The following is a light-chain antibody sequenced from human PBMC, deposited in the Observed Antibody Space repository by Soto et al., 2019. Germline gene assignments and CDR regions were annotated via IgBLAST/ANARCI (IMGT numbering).Light chain of an antibody. J-gene: IGKJ1*01. CDR3: QQYGSSPRT. CDR2: GTS. CDR1: QNVGSRY. Sequence: EIVLPQSPGTLSLSPGERATLSCRASQNVGSRYLAWYQQKPGQAPRLLIYGTSNRATGIPDRFSGSGSGTDFSLTISSLETGDLAVYYCQQYGSSPRTFGQGTKVEIK. V-gene: IGKV3-20*01.